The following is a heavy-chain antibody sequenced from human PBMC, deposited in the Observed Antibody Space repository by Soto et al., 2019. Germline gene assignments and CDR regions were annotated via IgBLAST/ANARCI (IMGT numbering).Heavy chain of an antibody. CDR2: IDPSDSYT. D-gene: IGHD5-18*01. J-gene: IGHJ3*02. V-gene: IGHV5-10-1*03. CDR3: ASPHLDVDTAMLEAFDI. Sequence: EVQLVQSGAEVKKPGESLRISCKGSGYSFTSYWISWVRQMPGKGLEWMGRIDPSDSYTNYSPSFQGHVTISADKSISTAYLQWSSLKASDTAMYYCASPHLDVDTAMLEAFDIWGQGTMVTVSS. CDR1: GYSFTSYW.